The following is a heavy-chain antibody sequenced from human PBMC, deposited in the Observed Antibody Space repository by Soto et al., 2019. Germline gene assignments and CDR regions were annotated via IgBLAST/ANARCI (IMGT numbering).Heavy chain of an antibody. CDR1: GGSISSGGYS. CDR2: IYHSGST. J-gene: IGHJ4*02. D-gene: IGHD5-12*01. CDR3: AAGGGLPRYD. Sequence: QLQLQESGSGLVKPSQTLSLTCAVSGGSISSGGYSWSWIRQPPGKGLEWIGYIYHSGSTYYNPSLKSRVTISVDRSKNQFSLKLRSVTAADKAVYYCAAGGGLPRYDWGQGNLVTVSS. V-gene: IGHV4-30-2*01.